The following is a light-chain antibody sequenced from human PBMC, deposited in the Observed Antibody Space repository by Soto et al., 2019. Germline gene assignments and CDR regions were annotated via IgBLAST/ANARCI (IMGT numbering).Light chain of an antibody. Sequence: DIQMTQSPSSLSASVGDRVTITCRASQGIGNYLAWYQQKPGKVPKVLIYAASTLRSGVPSRFSGSGSGTDFTLTISSLQPEDVATYYCQKYNSAPLTFGGGTKVEIK. CDR1: QGIGNY. CDR3: QKYNSAPLT. CDR2: AAS. J-gene: IGKJ4*01. V-gene: IGKV1-27*01.